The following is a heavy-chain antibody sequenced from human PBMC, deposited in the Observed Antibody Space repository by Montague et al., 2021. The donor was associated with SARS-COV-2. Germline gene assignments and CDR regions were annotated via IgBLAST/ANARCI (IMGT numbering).Heavy chain of an antibody. Sequence: SLRLSCAASGFIFSDYYMTWIRQAPGKGLEWVSHISGSGSKTYYADSVKGRFTISRDNSKNTLYLQMNSLRAEDTAVYYCASELADYGDLDYWGQGTLVTVSS. D-gene: IGHD4-17*01. V-gene: IGHV3-11*04. CDR2: ISGSGSKT. CDR1: GFIFSDYY. CDR3: ASELADYGDLDY. J-gene: IGHJ4*02.